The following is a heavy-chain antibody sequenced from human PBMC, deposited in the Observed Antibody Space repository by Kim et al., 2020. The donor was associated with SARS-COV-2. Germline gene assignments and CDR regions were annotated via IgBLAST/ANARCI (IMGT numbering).Heavy chain of an antibody. CDR2: IYTSGST. CDR1: GGSISSGSYY. V-gene: IGHV4-61*02. J-gene: IGHJ2*01. D-gene: IGHD5-18*01. Sequence: SETLSLTCTVSGGSISSGSYYWSWIRQPAGKGLEWIGRIYTSGSTNYNPSLKSRVTISVDTSKNQFSLKLSSVTAADTAVYYCARSPWIQLWLPWYFDLWGRGTLVTVSS. CDR3: ARSPWIQLWLPWYFDL.